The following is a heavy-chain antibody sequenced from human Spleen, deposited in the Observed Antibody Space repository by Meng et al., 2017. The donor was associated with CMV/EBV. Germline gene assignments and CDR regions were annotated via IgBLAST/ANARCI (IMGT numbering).Heavy chain of an antibody. D-gene: IGHD3-16*01. Sequence: VSRNASGGSFTRSALPWVRQAPGKGLEGMGGIIPIFGTAKYAQKFQGRLTITTDESTSTAYMDLSSLRSEDTALYYCARDNYGWFDPWGQGTLVTVSS. CDR1: GGSFTRSA. V-gene: IGHV1-69*05. CDR3: ARDNYGWFDP. J-gene: IGHJ5*02. CDR2: IIPIFGTA.